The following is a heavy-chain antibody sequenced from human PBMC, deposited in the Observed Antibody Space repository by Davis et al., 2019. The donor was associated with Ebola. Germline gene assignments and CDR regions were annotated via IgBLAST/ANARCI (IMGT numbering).Heavy chain of an antibody. J-gene: IGHJ6*02. CDR1: GHSFTSYW. V-gene: IGHV5-51*01. CDR2: IYPGDSHT. Sequence: KVSCKGSGHSFTSYWIGWVRQLPGKGLEWMGIIYPGDSHTTYSPSFQGQVTISADKSISTAYLQWSSLKASDTAMYFCAGASYYYYGMDVWGQGTTVTVSS. CDR3: AGASYYYYGMDV.